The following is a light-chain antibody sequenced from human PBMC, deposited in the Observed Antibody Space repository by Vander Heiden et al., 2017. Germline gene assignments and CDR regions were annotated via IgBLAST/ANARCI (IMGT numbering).Light chain of an antibody. V-gene: IGLV1-44*01. J-gene: IGLJ2*01. CDR3: AAWDDSLNGVV. CDR2: SNN. CDR1: STNIGLNT. Sequence: QTVLTQPPSASGTPGHRVPLSRSRSSTNIGLNTVNWYQQLPGTAPKLLVYSNNQRPSGVPDRFSGSKSGTSASLAISGLQSEDEADYYCAAWDDSLNGVVFGGGTKLTVL.